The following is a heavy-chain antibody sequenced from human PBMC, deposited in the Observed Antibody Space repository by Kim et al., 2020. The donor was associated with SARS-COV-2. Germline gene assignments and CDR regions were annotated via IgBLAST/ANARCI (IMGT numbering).Heavy chain of an antibody. D-gene: IGHD5-12*01. V-gene: IGHV1-69*01. Sequence: QKFQGRVTITADESTRTAYMELSSLVSEDTAVYYCARALYSGYEDPFDYWGQGTLVTVSS. J-gene: IGHJ4*02. CDR3: ARALYSGYEDPFDY.